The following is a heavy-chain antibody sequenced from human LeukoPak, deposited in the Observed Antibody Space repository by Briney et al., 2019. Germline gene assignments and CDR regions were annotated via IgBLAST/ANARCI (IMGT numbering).Heavy chain of an antibody. D-gene: IGHD2-2*02. V-gene: IGHV1-18*01. Sequence: GASXXVSCKASGYTFTSYGISWVRQAPGQGLEWMGWISAYNGNTNYAQKLQGRVTMTTDTSTSTAYMELRSLRSDDTAVYYCARDIVVVPAAICWFDPWGQGTLVTVSS. CDR1: GYTFTSYG. CDR3: ARDIVVVPAAICWFDP. CDR2: ISAYNGNT. J-gene: IGHJ5*02.